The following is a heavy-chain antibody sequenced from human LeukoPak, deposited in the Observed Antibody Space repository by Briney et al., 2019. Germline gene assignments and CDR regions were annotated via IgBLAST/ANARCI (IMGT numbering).Heavy chain of an antibody. Sequence: ASVKVSCKASGYTFTSYGISWVRQAPEQGLEWMGWISAYNGNTNYAQKLQGRVTMTTDTSTSTAYMELRSLRPDDTAVYYCARDRPFGSSWYKIGDYWGQGTLVTVSS. D-gene: IGHD6-13*01. V-gene: IGHV1-18*01. J-gene: IGHJ4*02. CDR2: ISAYNGNT. CDR3: ARDRPFGSSWYKIGDY. CDR1: GYTFTSYG.